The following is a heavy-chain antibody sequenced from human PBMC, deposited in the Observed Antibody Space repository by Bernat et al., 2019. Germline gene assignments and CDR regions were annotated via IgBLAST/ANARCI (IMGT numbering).Heavy chain of an antibody. CDR2: ISSNSSTI. CDR3: ARELQVRGVIWFDP. D-gene: IGHD3-10*01. V-gene: IGHV3-48*01. CDR1: GFTFSSYS. J-gene: IGHJ5*02. Sequence: EVQLVESGGGLVQPGGSLRLSCAASGFTFSSYSMNWVRQAPGKGLEWVSYISSNSSTIYYADSVKGRFTISRDNAKNSLYLQMNSLRAEDTAVYYCARELQVRGVIWFDPWGQGTLVTVSS.